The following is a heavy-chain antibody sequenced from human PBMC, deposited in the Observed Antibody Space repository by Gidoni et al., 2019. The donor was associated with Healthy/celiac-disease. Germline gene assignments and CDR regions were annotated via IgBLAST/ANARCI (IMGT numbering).Heavy chain of an antibody. V-gene: IGHV3-30*01. CDR2: ISYDGSNK. Sequence: QVQLVESGGGVVQPGRSLRLSCAASGFTCSSYAMHWVRQAPGKGLEWWAVISYDGSNKYYADSVKGRFTISRDNSKNTLYLQMNSLRAEDTAVYYCARPSDFWSEHVDYWGQGTLVTVSS. D-gene: IGHD3-3*01. CDR1: GFTCSSYA. J-gene: IGHJ4*02. CDR3: ARPSDFWSEHVDY.